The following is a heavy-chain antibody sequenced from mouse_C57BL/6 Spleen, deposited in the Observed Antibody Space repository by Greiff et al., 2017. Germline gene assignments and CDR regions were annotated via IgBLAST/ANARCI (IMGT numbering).Heavy chain of an antibody. CDR1: GFSLTSYG. D-gene: IGHD2-2*01. CDR2: IWSGGST. Sequence: VTLVESGPGLVQPSQSLSITCTVSGFSLTSYGVHWVRQSPGKGLEWLGVIWSGGSTDYNAAFISRLSISKDNSKSQVFFKMNSLQADDTAIYYCAKSTMVTTGYFDYWGQGTTLTVSS. J-gene: IGHJ2*01. V-gene: IGHV2-2*01. CDR3: AKSTMVTTGYFDY.